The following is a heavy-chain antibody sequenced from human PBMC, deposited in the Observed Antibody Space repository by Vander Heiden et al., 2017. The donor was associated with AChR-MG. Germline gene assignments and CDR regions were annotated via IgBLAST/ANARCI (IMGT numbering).Heavy chain of an antibody. CDR3: TRGYTFGSTWRGGLWFDP. V-gene: IGHV4-39*05. J-gene: IGHJ5*02. CDR1: GDSISSTSYY. CDR2: IHDSGST. D-gene: IGHD6-13*01. Sequence: QPPLQESGPGLVQPSETPSLTCTGSGDSISSTSYYLGWIRHPPGQGRTALGTIHDSGSTYDNPSLMSRVTISVDTSKNQFSLNLGSVTAADTAVYYCTRGYTFGSTWRGGLWFDPWGQGTLVTVSS.